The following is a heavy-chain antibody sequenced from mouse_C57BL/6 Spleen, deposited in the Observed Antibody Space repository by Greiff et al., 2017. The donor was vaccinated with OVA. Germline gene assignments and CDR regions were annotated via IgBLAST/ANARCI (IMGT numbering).Heavy chain of an antibody. CDR2: IDPANGNT. J-gene: IGHJ2*01. V-gene: IGHV14-3*01. CDR3: ASWDY. CDR1: GFNIKNTY. Sequence: VQLQQSVAELVRPGASVKLSCTASGFNIKNTYMPWVKQRPEQGLEWIGRIDPANGNTKYAPKFQGKATITADTSSNTAYLQLSSLTSEDTAIYYCASWDYWGQGTTLTVSS.